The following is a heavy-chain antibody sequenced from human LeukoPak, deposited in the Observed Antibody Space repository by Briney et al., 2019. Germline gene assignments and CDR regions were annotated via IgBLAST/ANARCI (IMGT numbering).Heavy chain of an antibody. V-gene: IGHV4-34*01. CDR1: GGSVSGYY. CDR2: INHSGST. D-gene: IGHD3-10*01. J-gene: IGHJ4*02. CDR3: ARRGAAYYYGSGSPPRSYYFDY. Sequence: SETLSLTCAVYGGSVSGYYWSWIRQPPGKGLEWSGEINHSGSTNYNPSLKSRVTISVDTSKNQFSLKLSSVTAADTAVYYCARRGAAYYYGSGSPPRSYYFDYWGQGTLVTVSS.